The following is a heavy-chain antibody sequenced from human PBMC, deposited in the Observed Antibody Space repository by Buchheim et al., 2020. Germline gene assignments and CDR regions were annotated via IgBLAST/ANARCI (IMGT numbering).Heavy chain of an antibody. V-gene: IGHV3-7*03. CDR1: GFTFSSYW. CDR2: IKQDGSEK. CDR3: ARDQRAGTDVDAFDI. Sequence: EVQLVESGGGLVQPGGSLRLSCAASGFTFSSYWMSWVRQAPGKGLEWVANIKQDGSEKYYVDSVKGRFTISRDNARNSRYLQMNSLRAEDTAVYYCARDQRAGTDVDAFDIWGQGT. D-gene: IGHD1-1*01. J-gene: IGHJ3*02.